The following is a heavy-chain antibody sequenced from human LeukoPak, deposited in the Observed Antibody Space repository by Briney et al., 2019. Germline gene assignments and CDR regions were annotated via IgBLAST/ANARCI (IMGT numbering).Heavy chain of an antibody. Sequence: ASVKVSFKASGYTFTSYDINWVRQATGQGLEWMANINQDGSEKYYVDSVKGRFTISRDNAKNSLYLQMNSLRAEDTAVYYCAITDVAQLAGMGYWGQGTLVTVSS. J-gene: IGHJ4*02. V-gene: IGHV3-7*02. CDR2: INQDGSEK. CDR3: AITDVAQLAGMGY. CDR1: GYTFTSYD. D-gene: IGHD6-6*01.